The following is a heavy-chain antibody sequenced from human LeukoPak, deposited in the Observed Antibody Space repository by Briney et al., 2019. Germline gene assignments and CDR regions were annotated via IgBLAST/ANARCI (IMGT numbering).Heavy chain of an antibody. D-gene: IGHD1-26*01. Sequence: PSETLSLTCAVSGGSISSSDWWSWVRQAPGKGLEWVANIKTDGSQIYYVDSVKGRFTISRDNAKNSLYLQMNSLRAEDTAVYYCARDLSWETYWGQGTLVSVSS. CDR1: GGSISSSDW. V-gene: IGHV3-7*01. CDR2: IKTDGSQI. J-gene: IGHJ4*02. CDR3: ARDLSWETY.